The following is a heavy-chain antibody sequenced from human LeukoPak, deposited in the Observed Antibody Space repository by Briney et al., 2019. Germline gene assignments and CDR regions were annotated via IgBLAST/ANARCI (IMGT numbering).Heavy chain of an antibody. CDR2: INNDGSYA. CDR1: GIAFSNHW. J-gene: IGHJ5*02. V-gene: IGHV3-74*01. CDR3: ARDRPHNWFDP. Sequence: GGSLRLSCAASGIAFSNHWMHWVRQAPGKGLEWVSWINNDGSYAVYADSVRARFTIFRDNAKNTLYLQMNSLRLEDTAVYYCARDRPHNWFDPWGQGTLVTVSS.